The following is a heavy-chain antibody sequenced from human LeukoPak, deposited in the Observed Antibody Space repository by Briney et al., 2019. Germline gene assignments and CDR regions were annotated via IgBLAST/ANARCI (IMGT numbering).Heavy chain of an antibody. CDR1: GYTFTGYY. D-gene: IGHD4-23*01. V-gene: IGHV1-46*01. CDR3: ARDNSVEDTAWWFDP. Sequence: ASVKVSCKASGYTFTGYYMHWVRQASGQGLEWMGIINPSGGSTSYAQKFQGRVTMTRDMSTSTDYMELSSLRSEDTAVYYCARDNSVEDTAWWFDPWGQGALVTVSS. CDR2: INPSGGST. J-gene: IGHJ5*02.